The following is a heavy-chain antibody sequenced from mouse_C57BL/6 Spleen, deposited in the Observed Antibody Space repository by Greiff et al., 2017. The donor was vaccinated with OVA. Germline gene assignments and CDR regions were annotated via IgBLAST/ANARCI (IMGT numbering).Heavy chain of an antibody. Sequence: QVQLQQPGAELVMPGASVKLSCKASGYTFTSYWMHWVKQRPGQGLEWIGEIDPSDSYTNYNQKFKGKSTLTVDKYSSTAYMQLSSLTSEDSADYYCARGGDLYGYYYAMDYWGQGTSVTVSS. CDR3: ARGGDLYGYYYAMDY. D-gene: IGHD2-2*01. J-gene: IGHJ4*01. CDR1: GYTFTSYW. CDR2: IDPSDSYT. V-gene: IGHV1-69*01.